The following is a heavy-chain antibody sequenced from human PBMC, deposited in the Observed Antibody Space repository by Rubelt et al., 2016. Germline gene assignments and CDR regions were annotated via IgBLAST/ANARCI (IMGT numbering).Heavy chain of an antibody. CDR2: IYCSGST. J-gene: IGHJ4*02. V-gene: IGHV4-31*02. Sequence: GGYYWSWIRQHPGKGLEWIGYIYCSGSTYYNPSLKSRVTISVDTSKNQFSLKLSSVTAAYTAVYYCARVYDDFWSGYIPPYFDSWGQGTLVTVSS. D-gene: IGHD3-3*01. CDR1: GGYY. CDR3: ARVYDDFWSGYIPPYFDS.